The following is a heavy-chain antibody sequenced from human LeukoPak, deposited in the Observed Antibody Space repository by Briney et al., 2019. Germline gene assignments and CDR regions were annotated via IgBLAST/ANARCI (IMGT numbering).Heavy chain of an antibody. D-gene: IGHD1-26*01. CDR2: ISYDGSNK. V-gene: IGHV3-30-3*01. CDR3: ARDRGSYYYYGMDV. J-gene: IGHJ6*02. Sequence: GGSLRLSCAASGFTFSSYAMHWVRQAPDKGLEWVAVISYDGSNKYYADSVKGRFTISRDNSKNTLYLQMNSLRAEDTAVYYCARDRGSYYYYGMDVWGQGTTVTVSS. CDR1: GFTFSSYA.